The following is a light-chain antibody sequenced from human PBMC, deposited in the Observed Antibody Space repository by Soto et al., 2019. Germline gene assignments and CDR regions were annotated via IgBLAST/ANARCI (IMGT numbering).Light chain of an antibody. V-gene: IGKV3-20*01. CDR3: QQYGSSPRT. Sequence: PGDRTTLSCRASQRVSSDFLAWYQQKPGQAPRLLIYDASNRATGIPDRFSGSGSGTDFTLTISRLEPEDFAVYYCQQYGSSPRTFGQGTKVEIK. J-gene: IGKJ1*01. CDR2: DAS. CDR1: QRVSSDF.